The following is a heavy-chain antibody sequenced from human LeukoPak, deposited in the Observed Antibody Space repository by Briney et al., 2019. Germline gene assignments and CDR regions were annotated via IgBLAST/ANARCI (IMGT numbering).Heavy chain of an antibody. CDR2: INHSGST. D-gene: IGHD3-10*01. J-gene: IGHJ6*03. Sequence: SETLSLTCAVYGGSFSGYYWSWIRQPPGKGLEWIGEINHSGSTNYNPSLKSRVTISVDTSKNQFSLKLSSVTAADTAVYYCARAPSNYYGSGSYYIIGPYYYYYIDVWGKGTTVTVSS. CDR1: GGSFSGYY. CDR3: ARAPSNYYGSGSYYIIGPYYYYYIDV. V-gene: IGHV4-34*01.